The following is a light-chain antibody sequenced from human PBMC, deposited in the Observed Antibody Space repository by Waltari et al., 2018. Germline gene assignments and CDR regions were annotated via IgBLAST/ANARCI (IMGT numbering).Light chain of an antibody. V-gene: IGKV1-5*03. CDR3: QQYNSYSA. Sequence: DIQMTQSPSTLSASVGDRVTITCRASESISNWLAWYQQKPGKAPKLLIYRASNLESGVPARFSGSGSGTEFTLTITSLQPDDFATYYCQQYNSYSACGQGTKLEIE. J-gene: IGKJ2*01. CDR1: ESISNW. CDR2: RAS.